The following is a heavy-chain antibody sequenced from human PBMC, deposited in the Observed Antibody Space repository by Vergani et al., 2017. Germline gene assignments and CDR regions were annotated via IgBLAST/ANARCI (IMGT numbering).Heavy chain of an antibody. CDR2: IIPIFGTA. Sequence: VQLVQSGAEVKKPGSSVKVSCKASGGTFSSYAISWVRQAPGQGLEWMGGIIPIFGTANYAQKFQGRVTITADESTSTAYMELSSLRSEDTAVYYCASREITIFGVVIIRGYYYYGMDVWGQGTTVTVSS. D-gene: IGHD3-3*01. CDR1: GGTFSSYA. V-gene: IGHV1-69*01. CDR3: ASREITIFGVVIIRGYYYYGMDV. J-gene: IGHJ6*02.